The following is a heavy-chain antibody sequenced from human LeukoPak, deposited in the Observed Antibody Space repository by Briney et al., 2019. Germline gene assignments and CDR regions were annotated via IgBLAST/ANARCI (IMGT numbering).Heavy chain of an antibody. CDR1: GGTFSSYA. J-gene: IGHJ3*02. CDR3: ARGPSWYEDAFDI. CDR2: IIPIFGTA. Sequence: ASVKVSCKASGGTFSSYAISWVRQAPGQGLEWMGGIIPIFGTANYAQKFQGRVTITADESMSTAYMELSSLRSEDTAVYYCARGPSWYEDAFDIWGQGTMVTVSS. D-gene: IGHD6-13*01. V-gene: IGHV1-69*13.